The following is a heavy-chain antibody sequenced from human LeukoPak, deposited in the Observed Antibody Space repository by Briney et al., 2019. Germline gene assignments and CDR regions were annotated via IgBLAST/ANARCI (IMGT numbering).Heavy chain of an antibody. J-gene: IGHJ6*03. CDR2: IYYSGST. CDR1: GGSISSSSYY. Sequence: SETLSLTCTVSGGSISSSSYYWGWIRQPPGKGLEWIGSIYYSGSTYYNPSLKSRVTISVDTSKNQFSLKLSSVTAADTAVYYCARSRLYSSGWSPTGYYYYYYMDVWGKGTTVTISS. CDR3: ARSRLYSSGWSPTGYYYYYYMDV. V-gene: IGHV4-39*07. D-gene: IGHD6-19*01.